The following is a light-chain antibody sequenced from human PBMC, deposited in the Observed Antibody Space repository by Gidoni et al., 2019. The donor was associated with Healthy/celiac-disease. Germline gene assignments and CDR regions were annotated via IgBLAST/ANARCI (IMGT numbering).Light chain of an antibody. CDR1: SLRSYY. Sequence: SSELTQDLAVSVALGQTVRITCKGDSLRSYYASWYQQKPGQAPVLVIYGKNNRPSGIPDRFSGSSSGNTASLTITGAQAEDEADYYCNSRDSSGNHWVFGGGTKLTVL. J-gene: IGLJ3*02. V-gene: IGLV3-19*01. CDR3: NSRDSSGNHWV. CDR2: GKN.